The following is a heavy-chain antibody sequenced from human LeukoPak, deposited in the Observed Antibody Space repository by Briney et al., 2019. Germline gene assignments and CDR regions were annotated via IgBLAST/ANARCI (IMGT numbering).Heavy chain of an antibody. J-gene: IGHJ4*02. D-gene: IGHD3-22*01. CDR1: GFTFSSYS. CDR3: AKDPTDFDSSGQTYFDY. Sequence: PGGSLRLSCAASGFTFSSYSMNWVRQAPGKGLDWMAFIHFDGSNEYYADSVKGRFTISRDNSKNTLHLQMNSLRAEDTAVYYCAKDPTDFDSSGQTYFDYWGQGTLVTVSS. CDR2: IHFDGSNE. V-gene: IGHV3-30*02.